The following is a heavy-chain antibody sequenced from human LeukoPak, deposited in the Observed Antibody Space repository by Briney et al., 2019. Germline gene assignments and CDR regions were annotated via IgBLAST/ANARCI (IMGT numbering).Heavy chain of an antibody. CDR2: IKEDGSEK. CDR3: AKTVTTWD. J-gene: IGHJ4*02. D-gene: IGHD4-17*01. V-gene: IGHV3-7*03. CDR1: GFIFNKHA. Sequence: GGSLRLSCAASGFIFNKHAMSWVRQAPGKGLEWVANIKEDGSEKNYVDSVKGRFTISRDNTKKSLYLQMNSLRAEDTAVYYCAKTVTTWDWGQGTLVTVSS.